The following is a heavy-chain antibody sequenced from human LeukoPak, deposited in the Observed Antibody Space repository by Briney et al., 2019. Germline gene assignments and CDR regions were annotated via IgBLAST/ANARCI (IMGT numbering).Heavy chain of an antibody. D-gene: IGHD3-10*01. CDR1: GFTFNNYW. Sequence: GGSLRLSCAGSGFTFNNYWMHWVRQAPGKGLVWVSRISRDGIITNYADSVKGRFTISRDDAKNTLYLQMNSLRVEDTAVYYCASLSTAGYYGSGSYSAGDWWGQGTLVTVSS. V-gene: IGHV3-74*01. CDR3: ASLSTAGYYGSGSYSAGDW. CDR2: ISRDGIIT. J-gene: IGHJ4*02.